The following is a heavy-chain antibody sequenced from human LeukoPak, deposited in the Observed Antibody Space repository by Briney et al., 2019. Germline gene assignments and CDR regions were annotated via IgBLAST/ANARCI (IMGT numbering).Heavy chain of an antibody. CDR2: IYHSGNT. V-gene: IGHV4-30-2*01. CDR3: ARSQYSSSWYVY. Sequence: SETLSLTCAVSGGSISSGSDSWSWIRQPPGKGLEWIGYIYHSGNTYYNPSLKSRVTISIDRSKNQFSLKLSSVTAADTAVYYCARSQYSSSWYVYWGQGTLVTVSS. CDR1: GGSISSGSDS. J-gene: IGHJ4*02. D-gene: IGHD6-13*01.